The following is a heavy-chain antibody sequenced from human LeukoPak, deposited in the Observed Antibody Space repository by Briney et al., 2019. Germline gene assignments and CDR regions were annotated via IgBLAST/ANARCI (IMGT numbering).Heavy chain of an antibody. CDR1: GGSISSYY. Sequence: SEPLSLTCTVSGGSISSYYWSWIRPPPGKGLEWIGYIYTSGSTNYNPSLKSRVTISVDTSKNQFSLKLSSVTAADTAVYYCARSTSGSGYYYYYMDVWGKGTTVTVSS. D-gene: IGHD3-10*01. CDR2: IYTSGST. J-gene: IGHJ6*03. V-gene: IGHV4-4*09. CDR3: ARSTSGSGYYYYYMDV.